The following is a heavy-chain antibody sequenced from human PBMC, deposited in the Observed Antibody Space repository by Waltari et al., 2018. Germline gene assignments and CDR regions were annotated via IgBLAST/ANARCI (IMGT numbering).Heavy chain of an antibody. V-gene: IGHV3-33*01. CDR2: IWKEEGDK. CDR1: GFTFSNSG. Sequence: QVQLVDSGGDVVQPGRSLRLYCAASGFTFSNSGMNWISQAPGKWLEWVAFIWKEEGDKYYSNSVKGRFTISRDNSKNTLYLQMNSLRAEDTAVYYCVRGGAEDPFGYWGQGTLVTVSS. CDR3: VRGGAEDPFGY. D-gene: IGHD3-16*01. J-gene: IGHJ4*02.